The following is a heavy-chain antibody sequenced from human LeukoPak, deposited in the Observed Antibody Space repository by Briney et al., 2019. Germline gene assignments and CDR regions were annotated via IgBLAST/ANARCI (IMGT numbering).Heavy chain of an antibody. CDR3: AKGSTGYCSSTSCRGDWFDP. CDR2: ISWNSGSI. D-gene: IGHD2-2*01. J-gene: IGHJ5*02. Sequence: GGSLRLSCAASGFTFDDYAMHWVRHAPGKGLEWVSGISWNSGSIGYTDSVKGRFTISRDNAKNSLYPQMNSLRTEDTALYYCAKGSTGYCSSTSCRGDWFDPWGQGTLVTVSS. V-gene: IGHV3-9*01. CDR1: GFTFDDYA.